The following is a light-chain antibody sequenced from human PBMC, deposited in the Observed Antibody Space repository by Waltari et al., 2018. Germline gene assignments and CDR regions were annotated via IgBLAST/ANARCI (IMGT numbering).Light chain of an antibody. CDR3: QDSYSTLSYA. CDR2: AAA. CDR1: QNIGTS. J-gene: IGKJ3*01. V-gene: IGKV1-39*01. Sequence: DIQMTQSPSSLSASVGDRLTITCRASQNIGTSLNWYQQKPGKAPTLLIYAAATLHGGAPLRFSGSVSGTDFTLSISSLQPEDFATYYCQDSYSTLSYAFGAGTRVDV.